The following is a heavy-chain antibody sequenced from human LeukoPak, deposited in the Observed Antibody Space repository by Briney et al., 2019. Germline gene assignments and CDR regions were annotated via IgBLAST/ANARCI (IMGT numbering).Heavy chain of an antibody. CDR3: ARGAAAGTVLGY. D-gene: IGHD6-13*01. Sequence: GASVNVSFTASGYTFTSYGISWVRQAPGQGVEWMGWISAYNGNTNYAQKLQGRVTMTTDTSTSTAYMELRSLRSDDTAVYYCARGAAAGTVLGYWGQGTLVTVSS. CDR2: ISAYNGNT. J-gene: IGHJ4*02. V-gene: IGHV1-18*01. CDR1: GYTFTSYG.